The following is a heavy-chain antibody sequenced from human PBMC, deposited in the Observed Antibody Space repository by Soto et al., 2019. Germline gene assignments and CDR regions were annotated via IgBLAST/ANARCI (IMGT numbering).Heavy chain of an antibody. CDR3: AKGSSAVGILSD. CDR2: ISGSGGST. J-gene: IGHJ4*02. CDR1: GFTFSSYA. Sequence: GGSLRLSCAASGFTFSSYAMSWVRQAPGKGLEWVSAISGSGGSTYYADSVKGRFTISRDNSKNTLYLQMNSLRAEDTVVYYCAKGSSAVGILSDWGQGTLVTVSS. D-gene: IGHD2-21*01. V-gene: IGHV3-23*01.